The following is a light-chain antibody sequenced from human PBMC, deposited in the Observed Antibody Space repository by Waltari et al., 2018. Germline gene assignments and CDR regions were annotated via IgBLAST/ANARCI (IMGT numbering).Light chain of an antibody. Sequence: QSALTQPASVSGSPGQSITISCTGTSSDVGSYNLVSWYHQHPGKAPNLMIYEGSKRPAGVTNRFSGSKSCNTASLTISGLQAEDKADYYCCSYAGSSNWVFGGGTKLTVL. J-gene: IGLJ3*02. CDR1: SSDVGSYNL. V-gene: IGLV2-23*01. CDR2: EGS. CDR3: CSYAGSSNWV.